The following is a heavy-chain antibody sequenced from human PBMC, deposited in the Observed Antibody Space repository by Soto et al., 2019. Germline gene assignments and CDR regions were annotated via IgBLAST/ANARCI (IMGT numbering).Heavy chain of an antibody. Sequence: ETLSLTCTVSGVSISSSYWSWIRQSPGTGLEWIGYIYYTGTTNYNPSLKRRVTISLDTAKNQFSLNVNSLTTADTAVYFCARGGNRYSNTASGVGGFDFWGQGTLVTVSS. CDR3: ARGGNRYSNTASGVGGFDF. V-gene: IGHV4-59*01. J-gene: IGHJ4*02. CDR2: IYYTGTT. D-gene: IGHD5-12*01. CDR1: GVSISSSY.